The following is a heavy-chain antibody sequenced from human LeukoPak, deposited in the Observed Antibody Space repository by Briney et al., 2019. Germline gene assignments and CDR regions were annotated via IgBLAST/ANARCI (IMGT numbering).Heavy chain of an antibody. Sequence: GGSLRLSCAASGFTFTNYWMIWVRQAPGKGLEWVANINEDGSQKYYVGSVEGRFTFSRDNAKNSLYLQMNSLRAEDTAVYYCASSTYSSSPSWGQGTLVTVSS. D-gene: IGHD6-6*01. CDR3: ASSTYSSSPS. J-gene: IGHJ5*02. CDR1: GFTFTNYW. V-gene: IGHV3-7*01. CDR2: INEDGSQK.